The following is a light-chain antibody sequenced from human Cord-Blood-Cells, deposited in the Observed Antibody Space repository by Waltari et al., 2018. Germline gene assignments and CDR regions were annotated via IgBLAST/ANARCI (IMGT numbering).Light chain of an antibody. CDR3: QQYGSSSTWT. V-gene: IGKV3-20*01. CDR1: QSVSSSY. Sequence: EIVLTQSPGTLALSPGETATLSCRAIQSVSSSYLAWYQQKPGHAPRLLIYGASSRATGIPDRFSGSGSGTDFTLTISRLEPEDFAVYYCQQYGSSSTWTFGQGTKVEIK. CDR2: GAS. J-gene: IGKJ1*01.